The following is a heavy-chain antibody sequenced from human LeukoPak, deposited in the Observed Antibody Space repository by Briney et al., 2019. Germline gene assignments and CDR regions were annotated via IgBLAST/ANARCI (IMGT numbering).Heavy chain of an antibody. D-gene: IGHD2-21*02. CDR1: GGSISSYY. Sequence: PSETLSLTCTVSGGSISSYYWSWIRQPPGKGLEWIGYIYYSGSTNYNPSLKSRVTISVDTSKNQFSLKLGSVTAADTAVYYCARSMAAYCGGDCYPLGYWGQGTLVTVSS. CDR3: ARSMAAYCGGDCYPLGY. J-gene: IGHJ4*02. V-gene: IGHV4-59*01. CDR2: IYYSGST.